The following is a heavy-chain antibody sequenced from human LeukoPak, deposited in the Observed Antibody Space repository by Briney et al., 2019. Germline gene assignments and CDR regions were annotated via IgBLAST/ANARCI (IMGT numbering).Heavy chain of an antibody. V-gene: IGHV3-33*01. CDR3: SRDPRPHYYYYGMDV. Sequence: GGSLRLSCAASGFTFSRYGMRGVRQAPGRGVEGVAVIWYDGSNKYYADCVKGRFTISTNNSKNTQYLQMNSLRAEDTAVYYCSRDPRPHYYYYGMDVWGQGTTVTVSS. CDR1: GFTFSRYG. CDR2: IWYDGSNK. J-gene: IGHJ6*02.